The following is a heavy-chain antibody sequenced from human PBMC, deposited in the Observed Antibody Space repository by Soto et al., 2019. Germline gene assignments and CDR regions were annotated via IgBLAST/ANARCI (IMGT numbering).Heavy chain of an antibody. D-gene: IGHD1-26*01. CDR1: GGSFSGYY. CDR3: ARGVWETRSGY. Sequence: QVQLQQWGAGLLKPSETLVLTCAVYGGSFSGYYWSWIRQPPGRGLEWIGEIDHRGSTNYNPSLKSRVSISVDTSKNQFSLKLNSVTAADTAVYYCARGVWETRSGYWGQGTPVTVSS. CDR2: IDHRGST. V-gene: IGHV4-34*01. J-gene: IGHJ4*02.